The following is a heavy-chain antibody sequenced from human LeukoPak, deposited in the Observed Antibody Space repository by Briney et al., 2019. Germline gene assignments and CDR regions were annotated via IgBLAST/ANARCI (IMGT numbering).Heavy chain of an antibody. J-gene: IGHJ6*02. CDR1: GFTFSNYA. CDR2: ISGSGVNT. CDR3: AKDVRVGGGGMDV. V-gene: IGHV3-23*01. Sequence: GGSLRLSCAASGFTFSNYAMNWVCQAPGKGLEWVSLISGSGVNTYYADSVKGRFTISRDTSKNTVSLQMNSLRGEDTAVYYCAKDVRVGGGGMDVWGQGTPVTVSS. D-gene: IGHD1-26*01.